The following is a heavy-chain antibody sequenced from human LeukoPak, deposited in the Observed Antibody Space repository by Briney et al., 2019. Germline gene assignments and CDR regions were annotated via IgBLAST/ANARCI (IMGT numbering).Heavy chain of an antibody. CDR2: XSXSGGST. J-gene: IGHJ6*02. V-gene: IGHV3-23*01. D-gene: IGHD5-24*01. CDR3: AKSRRWLQLTYYYYYGMDV. Sequence: XSXSGGSTYYADSVKGRFTISRDNSKNTLYLQMNSLRAEDTAVYYCAKSRRWLQLTYYYYYGMDVWGQGTTVTVSS.